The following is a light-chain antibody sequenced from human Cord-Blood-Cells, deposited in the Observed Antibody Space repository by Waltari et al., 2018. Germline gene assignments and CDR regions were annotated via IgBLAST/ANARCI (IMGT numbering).Light chain of an antibody. V-gene: IGLV2-14*01. CDR3: SSYTRSSTGV. Sequence: QSALTQPASVSGSPGQSITISCTGTSSDVGGYNYVSWYQQHPDKAPKLMIDDVSKRPAGVSTRFAGSKAGKTASLTIAGLQAEEEADYYCSSYTRSSTGVFGGGTKLTVL. J-gene: IGLJ3*02. CDR1: SSDVGGYNY. CDR2: DVS.